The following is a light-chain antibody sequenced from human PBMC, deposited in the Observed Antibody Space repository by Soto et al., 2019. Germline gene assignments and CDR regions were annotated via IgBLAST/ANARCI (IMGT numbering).Light chain of an antibody. CDR1: QSISVW. J-gene: IGKJ1*01. Sequence: DIQMTQSPSTLSASVGDSVALTCLASQSISVWLAWYQQKPGKAPNLLIYQASRLESGVPSRFSGSGSGTEFTLTISSLQPDDSATYYCQQYNSYSPTFGQGTK. V-gene: IGKV1-5*03. CDR3: QQYNSYSPT. CDR2: QAS.